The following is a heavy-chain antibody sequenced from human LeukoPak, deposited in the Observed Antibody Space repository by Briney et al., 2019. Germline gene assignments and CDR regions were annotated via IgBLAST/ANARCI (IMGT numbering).Heavy chain of an antibody. CDR3: ARLGTSGWPSYYFDY. Sequence: GGSLRLSCAASGFTFSSYEMNWVRQAPGKGLEWVSYISSSGSTIYYADSVKGRFTISRDNAKNSLYLQMNSLRAEDTAVYYCARLGTSGWPSYYFDYWGQGTLVTVSS. J-gene: IGHJ4*02. V-gene: IGHV3-48*03. D-gene: IGHD6-19*01. CDR2: ISSSGSTI. CDR1: GFTFSSYE.